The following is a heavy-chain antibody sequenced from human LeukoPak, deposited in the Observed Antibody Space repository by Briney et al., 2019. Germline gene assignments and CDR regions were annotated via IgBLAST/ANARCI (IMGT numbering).Heavy chain of an antibody. J-gene: IGHJ4*02. CDR2: RYYRSKWYN. Sequence: SETLSLIWAISGDSVSSNSAAWNWIRQSPSRGLEWLGRRYYRSKWYNDYAVSVISRITINPDTSKNQFSLQLNSVTPEDTAVYYCARDPQYCTNGVSFLAGGFDYWGQGTLVTVSS. V-gene: IGHV6-1*01. D-gene: IGHD2-8*01. CDR1: GDSVSSNSAA. CDR3: ARDPQYCTNGVSFLAGGFDY.